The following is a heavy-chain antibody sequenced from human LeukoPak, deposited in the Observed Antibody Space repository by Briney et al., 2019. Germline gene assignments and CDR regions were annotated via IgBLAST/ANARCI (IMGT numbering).Heavy chain of an antibody. CDR1: GYTFTGYY. CDR2: INPNSGGT. V-gene: IGHV1-2*02. J-gene: IGHJ4*02. D-gene: IGHD6-13*01. CDR3: ARDPQGIAAALTFDY. Sequence: ASVKVSCEASGYTFTGYYMHWVRQAPGQGLEWMGWINPNSGGTNYAQKFQGRVTMTRDTSISTAYMELSRLRSDDTAVYYRARDPQGIAAALTFDYWGQGTLVTVSS.